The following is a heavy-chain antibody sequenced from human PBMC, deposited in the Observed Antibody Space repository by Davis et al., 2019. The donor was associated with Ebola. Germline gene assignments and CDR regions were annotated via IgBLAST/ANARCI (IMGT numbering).Heavy chain of an antibody. Sequence: PSETLSLTCAVYGGSFSGYYWSWIRQPPGKGLEWIGEINHSGSTNYNPSLKSRVTISVDTSKNQFSLKLSSVTAADTAVYYCARESGGEVSSWGQGTLVTVSS. CDR3: ARESGGEVSS. J-gene: IGHJ4*02. D-gene: IGHD5/OR15-5a*01. V-gene: IGHV4-34*01. CDR2: INHSGST. CDR1: GGSFSGYY.